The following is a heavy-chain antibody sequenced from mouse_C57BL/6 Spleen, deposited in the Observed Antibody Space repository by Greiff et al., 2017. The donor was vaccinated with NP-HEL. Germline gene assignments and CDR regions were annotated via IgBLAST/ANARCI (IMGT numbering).Heavy chain of an antibody. CDR2: IYPRDGST. CDR3: ARNYYGTAMDY. J-gene: IGHJ4*01. CDR1: GYTFTSYD. V-gene: IGHV1-85*01. D-gene: IGHD1-1*01. Sequence: QVQLKQSGPELVKPGASVKLSCKASGYTFTSYDINWVKQRPGQGLEWIGWIYPRDGSTKYNEKFKGKATLTVDTSSSTAYMELHSLTSEDSAVYFCARNYYGTAMDYWGQGTSVTVSS.